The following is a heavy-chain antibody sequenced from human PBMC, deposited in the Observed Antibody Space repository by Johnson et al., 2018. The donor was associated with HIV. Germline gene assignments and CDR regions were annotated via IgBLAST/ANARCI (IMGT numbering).Heavy chain of an antibody. D-gene: IGHD2-8*01. Sequence: VQVVESGGGLVQPGGSLRLSCAASGFTFNNYAMHWVRQAPGKGLEWVAVISYDGSNKYYADSVMGRFTVSRDNSKNTLYLQMNSLRAEDTAVYYCARDWYCNNGVCYCGAFDMWGQGTMVTVSS. CDR2: ISYDGSNK. CDR1: GFTFNNYA. J-gene: IGHJ3*02. V-gene: IGHV3-30*14. CDR3: ARDWYCNNGVCYCGAFDM.